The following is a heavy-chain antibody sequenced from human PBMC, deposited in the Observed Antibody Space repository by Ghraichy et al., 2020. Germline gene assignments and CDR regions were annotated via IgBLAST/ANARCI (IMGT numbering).Heavy chain of an antibody. CDR3: AADLGGAYYYDSSGSKGPGMDV. Sequence: SVKVSCKASGFTFTSSAVQWVRQARGQRLEWIGWIVVGSGNTNYAQKFQERVTITRDMSTSTAYMELSSLRSEDTAVYYCAADLGGAYYYDSSGSKGPGMDVWGQGTTVTVSS. V-gene: IGHV1-58*01. CDR1: GFTFTSSA. J-gene: IGHJ6*02. CDR2: IVVGSGNT. D-gene: IGHD3-22*01.